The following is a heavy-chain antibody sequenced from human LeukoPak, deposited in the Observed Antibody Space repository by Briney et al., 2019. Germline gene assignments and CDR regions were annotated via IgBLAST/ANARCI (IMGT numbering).Heavy chain of an antibody. CDR3: ARREGANWFDP. D-gene: IGHD3-16*01. V-gene: IGHV4-39*01. Sequence: KPSETLSLTCTVSGGSISSSSYYRGWIRQPPGKGLEWIGNIFYSGSTYYNPSLKSRVTISVDTSKNQFSLKLSSVTATDTAVYYCARREGANWFDPWGQGTLVTVSS. CDR1: GGSISSSSYY. CDR2: IFYSGST. J-gene: IGHJ5*02.